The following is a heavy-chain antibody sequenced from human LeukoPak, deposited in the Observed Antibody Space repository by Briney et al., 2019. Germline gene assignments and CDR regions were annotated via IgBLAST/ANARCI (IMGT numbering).Heavy chain of an antibody. CDR2: INPSGGST. V-gene: IGHV1-46*01. Sequence: ASVKVSCKASGYTFTNYFIHWVRQAPGQGLEWMGIINPSGGSTSYAQKFQGRITMTRDMSTSTGYMELSSLRSEDTAVYYCATVGVGATTVVSRYYMDVWGKGTTVTVSS. CDR3: ATVGVGATTVVSRYYMDV. CDR1: GYTFTNYF. D-gene: IGHD1-26*01. J-gene: IGHJ6*03.